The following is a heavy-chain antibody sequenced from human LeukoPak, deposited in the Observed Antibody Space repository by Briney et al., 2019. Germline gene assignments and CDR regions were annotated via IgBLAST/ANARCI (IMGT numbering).Heavy chain of an antibody. D-gene: IGHD6-13*01. V-gene: IGHV1-2*02. CDR1: GYTFTGYY. J-gene: IGHJ6*02. CDR3: ARDRGYSSSWYDYYYYYAMDV. CDR2: INPNSGGT. Sequence: GASVKVSCKASGYTFTGYYMHWVRQAPGQGLEWMGWINPNSGGTNYAQKFQGRVTMTRDTSISTAYMELSRLRSDDTAVYYCARDRGYSSSWYDYYYYYAMDVWGQGTTVTVSS.